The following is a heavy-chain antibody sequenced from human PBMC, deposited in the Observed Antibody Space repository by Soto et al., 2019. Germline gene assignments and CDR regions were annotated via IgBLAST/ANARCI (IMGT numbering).Heavy chain of an antibody. CDR1: GYTFTGFY. Sequence: RASVKVSCKASGYTFTGFYIHWVRQAPGQGLEWVGWINPYSGSAKYAQRFEARVTMTRDTSINTAYMELSSLTSDDTAVFYCARRGGDYYDRTGNGYYFDYWGQGTLVTVSS. CDR3: ARRGGDYYDRTGNGYYFDY. V-gene: IGHV1-2*02. CDR2: INPYSGSA. D-gene: IGHD3-22*01. J-gene: IGHJ4*02.